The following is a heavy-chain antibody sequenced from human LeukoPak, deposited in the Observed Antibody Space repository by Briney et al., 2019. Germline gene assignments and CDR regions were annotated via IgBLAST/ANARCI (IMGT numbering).Heavy chain of an antibody. J-gene: IGHJ4*02. D-gene: IGHD2-21*02. Sequence: GGTLRLSCAASGFTFDRFTIHWVRQTPGKGLEWVSLINRRGHTFYADSVKGRFTISRDNSRNSVFLQMNSLRPEDTALYHCAKEVDCPSDCLFFHSWGQGTLVTVSS. V-gene: IGHV3-43*01. CDR2: INRRGHT. CDR1: GFTFDRFT. CDR3: AKEVDCPSDCLFFHS.